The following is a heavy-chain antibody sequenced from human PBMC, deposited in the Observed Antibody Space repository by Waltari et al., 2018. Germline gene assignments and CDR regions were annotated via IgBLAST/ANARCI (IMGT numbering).Heavy chain of an antibody. D-gene: IGHD4-17*01. CDR3: ARADYGDSPDY. CDR1: GYTFTGYY. Sequence: QVQLVQSGAEVKKPGASVKVSCKASGYTFTGYYMHWGRQAPGQGLEWMGRINPKRGGTKYAQKLQGRGTMTRDTSISTAYMELSRLRSDDTAVYYCARADYGDSPDYWGQGTLVTVSS. CDR2: INPKRGGT. V-gene: IGHV1-2*06. J-gene: IGHJ4*02.